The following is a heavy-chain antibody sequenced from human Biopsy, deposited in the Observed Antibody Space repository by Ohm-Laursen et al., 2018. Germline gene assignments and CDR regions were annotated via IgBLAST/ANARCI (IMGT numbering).Heavy chain of an antibody. V-gene: IGHV4-38-2*02. CDR2: IYHGSGT. D-gene: IGHD1-1*01. Sequence: TLSLTCSVSDSSVSHDYFWTWIRQPPGKGLEWIGSIYHGSGTSYNPSVKSRLTISIDTSKNQFSLKLTSVTAADTVVYYCRREVATNYHSGTFEYWGQGTLVTVSS. J-gene: IGHJ4*02. CDR1: DSSVSHDYF. CDR3: RREVATNYHSGTFEY.